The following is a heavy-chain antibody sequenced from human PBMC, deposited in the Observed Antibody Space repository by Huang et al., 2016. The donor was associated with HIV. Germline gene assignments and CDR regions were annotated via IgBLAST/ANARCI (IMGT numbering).Heavy chain of an antibody. CDR3: ARDPKYHSFPYFRQRRGIEI. V-gene: IGHV1-18*04. D-gene: IGHD3-16*01. CDR2: TGASKGET. Sequence: QIRLVQSGAEVKKPGASVRVSCQASGYAFSDYGFSWVRQAPGLGPEWVGWTGASKGETNYGQRFQGRGTLTTDTSTTTVYMDLRSLRSDDTAVYYCARDPKYHSFPYFRQRRGIEIWGQGTVVTVSS. J-gene: IGHJ3*02. CDR1: GYAFSDYG.